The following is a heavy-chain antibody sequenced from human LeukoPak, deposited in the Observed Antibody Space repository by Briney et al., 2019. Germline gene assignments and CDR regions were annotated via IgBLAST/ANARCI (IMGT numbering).Heavy chain of an antibody. V-gene: IGHV1-2*02. CDR1: GSTFTGYY. D-gene: IGHD5-18*01. CDR3: ARDGRYSDGLALDY. CDR2: INPNSGGT. Sequence: GASVKVSCKASGSTFTGYYMHWVPQAPGQGLEWMGWINPNSGGTNYAQKFQGRVTMTRDTSISTAYMELSRLRSDDTAVYYCARDGRYSDGLALDYWGQGTLVTVSS. J-gene: IGHJ4*02.